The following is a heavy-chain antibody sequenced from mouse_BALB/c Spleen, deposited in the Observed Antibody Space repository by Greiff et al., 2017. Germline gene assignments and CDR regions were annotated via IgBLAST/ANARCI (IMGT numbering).Heavy chain of an antibody. CDR3: ARSHYYGSSWYFDV. CDR1: GYSFTSYY. CDR2: IDPFNGGT. J-gene: IGHJ1*01. V-gene: IGHV1-28*01. D-gene: IGHD1-1*01. Sequence: EVQLQQSGPELMKPGASVKISCKASGYSFTSYYMHWVKQSHGKSLEWIGYIDPFNGGTSYNQKFKGKATLTVDKSSSTAYMHLSSLTSEDSAVYYCARSHYYGSSWYFDVWGAGTTVTVSS.